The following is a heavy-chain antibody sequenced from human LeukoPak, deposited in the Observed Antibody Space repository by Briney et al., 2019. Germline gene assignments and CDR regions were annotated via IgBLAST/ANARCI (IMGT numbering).Heavy chain of an antibody. Sequence: PSETLSLTCTVSGGSISSSSYYWGWIRQPPGKGLEWIGSIYHSGSTYYNPSLKSRVTISVDTSKNQFSLKLSSVTAADTAVYYCAREGVDAFDIWGQGTMVTVSS. D-gene: IGHD3-10*01. J-gene: IGHJ3*02. CDR2: IYHSGST. CDR1: GGSISSSSYY. V-gene: IGHV4-39*07. CDR3: AREGVDAFDI.